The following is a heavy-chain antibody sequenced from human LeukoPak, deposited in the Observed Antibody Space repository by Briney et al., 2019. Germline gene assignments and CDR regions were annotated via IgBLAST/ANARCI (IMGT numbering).Heavy chain of an antibody. D-gene: IGHD6-6*01. V-gene: IGHV1-8*03. CDR1: GYTFTSYD. Sequence: GASVKVSCKASGYTFTSYDINRVRQATGQGLEWMGWMNPNSGNTGYAQKFQGRVTITRNTSISTAYMELSSLRSEDTAVYYCAREYSSSSGDYWGQGTLVTVSS. CDR3: AREYSSSSGDY. J-gene: IGHJ4*02. CDR2: MNPNSGNT.